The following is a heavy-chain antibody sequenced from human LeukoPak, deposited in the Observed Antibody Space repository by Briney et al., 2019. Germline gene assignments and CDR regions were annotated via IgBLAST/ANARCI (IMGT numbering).Heavy chain of an antibody. Sequence: TSETLSLTCTVSGGSIRSYYWSWIRQPAGKGLEWIGRIYTSGSTNYNPSLKSRVTMSVDTSKNQFSLKLSSVTAADTAVYYCARSSSSWTHFDYWGQGTLVTVSS. V-gene: IGHV4-4*07. D-gene: IGHD6-13*01. CDR2: IYTSGST. CDR3: ARSSSSWTHFDY. J-gene: IGHJ4*02. CDR1: GGSIRSYY.